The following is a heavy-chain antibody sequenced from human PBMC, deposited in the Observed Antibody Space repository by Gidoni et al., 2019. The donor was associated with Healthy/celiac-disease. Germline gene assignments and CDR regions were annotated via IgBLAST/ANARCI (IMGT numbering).Heavy chain of an antibody. J-gene: IGHJ5*02. CDR2: IYYSGST. D-gene: IGHD4-17*01. CDR3: ARYGKGRNWFDP. V-gene: IGHV4-59*08. Sequence: QVQLQESGPGLVKPSATLSITCTVAGGSISSYYWSWIRQPPGKGLEWIGYIYYSGSTNYNPSLKSRVTISVDTSKNQFSLKLSSVTAADTAVYYCARYGKGRNWFDPWGQGTLVTVSS. CDR1: GGSISSYY.